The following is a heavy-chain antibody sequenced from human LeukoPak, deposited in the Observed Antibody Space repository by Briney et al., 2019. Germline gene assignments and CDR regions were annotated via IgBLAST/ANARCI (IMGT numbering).Heavy chain of an antibody. D-gene: IGHD3-10*01. Sequence: GGPLRLSCAGSGFNFRDHWMSWLRQAPGKGPEWVAHIKPDGSEKYYVDSVKGRFIISRDDARNSLSLQMNSLRAEDTAVYYCAGSFGDVKNFWGQGTLVTVSS. CDR3: AGSFGDVKNF. CDR2: IKPDGSEK. CDR1: GFNFRDHW. V-gene: IGHV3-7*01. J-gene: IGHJ4*01.